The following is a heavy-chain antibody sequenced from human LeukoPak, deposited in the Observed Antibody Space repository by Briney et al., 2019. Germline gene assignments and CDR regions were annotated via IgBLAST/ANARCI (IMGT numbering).Heavy chain of an antibody. V-gene: IGHV3-23*01. CDR2: ISGSGGNT. CDR1: GFTFSNYA. D-gene: IGHD6-19*01. Sequence: QAGGSLRLSCAASGFTFSNYAMSWVRQAPGKGLEWVSGISGSGGNTHYADSVKGRLTISRDNSKNTQYLQMNSLRVDDTAVYFCAKERTGGWPFDYWGQGTLVTVSS. CDR3: AKERTGGWPFDY. J-gene: IGHJ4*02.